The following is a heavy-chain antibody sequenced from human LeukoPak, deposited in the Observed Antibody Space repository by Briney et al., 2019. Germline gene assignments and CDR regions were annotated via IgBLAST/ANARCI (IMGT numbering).Heavy chain of an antibody. CDR2: IKQDGTET. Sequence: GGSLRLSCAASGFTFSSYSMNWVRQAPGKGLEWVAIIKQDGTETFYVDSVKGRFTISRDNVKNSLYLQMNSLRIEDAPVYYCMGGRGWLPENWGQGTLVTVSS. CDR1: GFTFSSYS. J-gene: IGHJ4*02. V-gene: IGHV3-7*01. CDR3: MGGRGWLPEN. D-gene: IGHD3-22*01.